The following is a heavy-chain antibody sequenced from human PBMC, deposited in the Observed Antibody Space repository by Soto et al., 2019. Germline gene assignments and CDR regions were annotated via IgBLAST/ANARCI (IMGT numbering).Heavy chain of an antibody. V-gene: IGHV4-39*07. CDR2: IYYSGTT. CDR3: ATKPRLEAAEFDY. Sequence: SETLSLTCTVSGDSITSNSYFWAWIRQPPGKGLEWIGSIYYSGTTYYNPSLKSRVTISVDTSRNQFSLKLDSMTAVDTAVYYCATKPRLEAAEFDYWGQGTLVTVSS. D-gene: IGHD6-13*01. J-gene: IGHJ4*02. CDR1: GDSITSNSYF.